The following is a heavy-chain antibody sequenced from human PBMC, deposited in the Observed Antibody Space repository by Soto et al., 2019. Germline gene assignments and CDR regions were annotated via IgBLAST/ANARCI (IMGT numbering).Heavy chain of an antibody. V-gene: IGHV4-39*02. D-gene: IGHD3-16*01. CDR2: IYYSGST. J-gene: IGHJ2*01. CDR3: SRDALGGVVDL. Sequence: SETLSLTCTVSGGSITSSSYYWGWIRQPPGKGLEWIGNIYYSGSTYYNPSLKSRVTISVDTSKNQFSLKLSSVTAADTAVYYCSRDALGGVVDLSGRGTLVTVSS. CDR1: GGSITSSSYY.